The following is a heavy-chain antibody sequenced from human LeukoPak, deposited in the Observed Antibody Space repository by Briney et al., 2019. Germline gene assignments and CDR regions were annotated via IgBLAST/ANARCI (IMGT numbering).Heavy chain of an antibody. V-gene: IGHV3-23*01. D-gene: IGHD6-19*01. Sequence: GGSLRLSCAASGFTFSSYAMSWVRQAPGKGLEWVSAISGSGGSTYYAYSVKGRFTISRDNSKNTLYLQMNSLRAEDTAVYYCAINSGWYGAIDYWGQGTLVTVSS. CDR1: GFTFSSYA. CDR2: ISGSGGST. CDR3: AINSGWYGAIDY. J-gene: IGHJ4*02.